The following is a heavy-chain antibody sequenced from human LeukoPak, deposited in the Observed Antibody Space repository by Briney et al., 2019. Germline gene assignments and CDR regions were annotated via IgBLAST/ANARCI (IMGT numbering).Heavy chain of an antibody. Sequence: GGSLRLSCAASGFTFSLNEMNWVRQAPGKGLEWVSYINGPATNIFYADSVKGRFTISRDNSKNTLYLQMNSLRAEDTAVYYCAKDRGGPNWFDPWGQGTLVTVSS. CDR2: INGPATNI. CDR1: GFTFSLNE. V-gene: IGHV3-48*03. D-gene: IGHD4-23*01. CDR3: AKDRGGPNWFDP. J-gene: IGHJ5*02.